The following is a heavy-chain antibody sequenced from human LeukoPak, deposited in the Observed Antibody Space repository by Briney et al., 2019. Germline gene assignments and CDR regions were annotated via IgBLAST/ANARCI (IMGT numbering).Heavy chain of an antibody. CDR2: YSGST. CDR3: ARRAGAYSHPYDY. CDR1: GFTVSSNS. Sequence: GGSLRLSCTVSGFTVSSNSMSWVRQAPGKGLEWVSFYSGSTHYSDSVKGRFTISRDNSKNTLYLQMNMLRAEDTAVYYGARRAGAYSHPYDYWGQGTLVTVSS. V-gene: IGHV3-53*01. D-gene: IGHD4/OR15-4a*01. J-gene: IGHJ4*02.